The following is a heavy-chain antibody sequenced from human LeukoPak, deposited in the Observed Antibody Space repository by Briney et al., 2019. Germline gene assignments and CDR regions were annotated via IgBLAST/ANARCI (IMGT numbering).Heavy chain of an antibody. Sequence: PSETLSLTCTVSGGSISSYYWSWIRQPPGKGLEWIGYIYYSGSTNYNPSLKSRVTISVDTSKNQFSLKLSSVTAADTAVYFCANTVPGTGYFDYWGRGTLVTVSS. CDR2: IYYSGST. CDR1: GGSISSYY. D-gene: IGHD6-19*01. J-gene: IGHJ4*02. V-gene: IGHV4-59*08. CDR3: ANTVPGTGYFDY.